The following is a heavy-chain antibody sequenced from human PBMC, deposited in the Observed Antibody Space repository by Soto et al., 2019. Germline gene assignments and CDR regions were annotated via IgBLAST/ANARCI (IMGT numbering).Heavy chain of an antibody. D-gene: IGHD3-10*01. CDR2: IGGGGDTT. Sequence: EVQLLESGGGLVQPGGSWGPSFAASGLTFTNFPWTWFGRPPGKGLSWVSAIGGGGDTTSYADSVKGRFTVSRDGSKNTLYLQMSSLRAEDTALYYCAKGRGGSGSLTPRVDFWGQGTLVTVSS. J-gene: IGHJ4*02. CDR1: GLTFTNFP. CDR3: AKGRGGSGSLTPRVDF. V-gene: IGHV3-23*01.